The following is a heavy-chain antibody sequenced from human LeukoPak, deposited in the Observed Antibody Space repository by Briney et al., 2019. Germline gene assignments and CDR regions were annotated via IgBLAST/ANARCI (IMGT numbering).Heavy chain of an antibody. V-gene: IGHV3-74*01. CDR3: ARSDWFDP. CDR1: GFTISNYW. J-gene: IGHJ5*02. CDR2: IKNDGSAT. Sequence: GGSLRLSCAASGFTISNYWMHWVRQVPGKGLVWVSRIKNDGSATTYADSVRGRFTISRDNAQNTLYLQMNSLRAEDTAVYYCARSDWFDPWGQGTLVTVSS.